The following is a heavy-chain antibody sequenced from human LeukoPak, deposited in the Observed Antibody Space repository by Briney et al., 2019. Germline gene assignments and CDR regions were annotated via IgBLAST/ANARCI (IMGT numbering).Heavy chain of an antibody. D-gene: IGHD1-26*01. CDR3: AKGGGSYRYFFES. Sequence: GGSLRLSCAASGFTFSNYWMHWVRQAPGKGLEWVSGISYSSGTLHYAASVKGRFTISRDNAKHSLSLQMNSLRPEDTAVYYCAKGGGSYRYFFESWGQGTLVTVST. J-gene: IGHJ4*02. CDR2: ISYSSGTL. CDR1: GFTFSNYW. V-gene: IGHV3-9*01.